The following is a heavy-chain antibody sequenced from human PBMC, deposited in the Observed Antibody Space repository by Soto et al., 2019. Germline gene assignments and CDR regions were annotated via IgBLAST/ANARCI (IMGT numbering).Heavy chain of an antibody. CDR3: AREEEKYDILTGQMGPDAFDI. D-gene: IGHD3-9*01. CDR1: GGSISSYY. V-gene: IGHV4-59*01. CDR2: IYYSGST. Sequence: QVQLQESGPGLVKPSETLSLTCTVSGGSISSYYWSWIRQPPGKGLEWIGYIYYSGSTNYNPSLKSRVTISVDTSKNQFSLKLSSVTAADTAVYYCAREEEKYDILTGQMGPDAFDIWGQGTMVTVSS. J-gene: IGHJ3*02.